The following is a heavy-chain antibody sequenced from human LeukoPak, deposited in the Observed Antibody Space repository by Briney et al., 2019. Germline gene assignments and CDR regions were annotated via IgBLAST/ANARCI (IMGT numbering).Heavy chain of an antibody. Sequence: GGSLRLSCAASGFSFSGYEMNWVRQAPGKGLEWVSVIYSGGSTNYADSVKGRFTISRDNSKNTLYLQMNSLRAEDTAVYYCARDRELPYGMDVWGQGTTVTASS. CDR2: IYSGGST. V-gene: IGHV3-53*01. CDR1: GFSFSGYE. CDR3: ARDRELPYGMDV. D-gene: IGHD5-24*01. J-gene: IGHJ6*02.